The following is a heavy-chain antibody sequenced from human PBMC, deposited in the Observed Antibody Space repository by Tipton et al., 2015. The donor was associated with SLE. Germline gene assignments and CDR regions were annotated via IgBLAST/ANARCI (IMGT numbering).Heavy chain of an antibody. J-gene: IGHJ3*02. V-gene: IGHV4-59*11. D-gene: IGHD4-23*01. CDR1: GDSISSHD. CDR2: ISYSGST. Sequence: TLSLTCTVSGDSISSHDWSWIRQPPGKTLEWIGHISYSGSTDYNSSLKSRVTMSVDTSKNQFSLEVTSVTTADTAMYYCVRDSGAYGGNPEAFDIWGQGTMVTVSS. CDR3: VRDSGAYGGNPEAFDI.